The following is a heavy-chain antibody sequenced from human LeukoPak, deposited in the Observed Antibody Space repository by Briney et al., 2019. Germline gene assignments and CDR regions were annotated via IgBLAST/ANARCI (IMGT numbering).Heavy chain of an antibody. CDR1: GYTFTNYD. CDR3: ARTDYYGSGSYYSNWLDP. CDR2: MNPNNGNT. Sequence: ASVKVSCKASGYTFTNYDINWVRQAPGQGLEWMGWMNPNNGNTGCAQKFQGRVAMTRDTSMTTAYMELSSLRSEDTAIYYCARTDYYGSGSYYSNWLDPWGEGTLVTVSS. J-gene: IGHJ5*02. D-gene: IGHD3-10*01. V-gene: IGHV1-8*01.